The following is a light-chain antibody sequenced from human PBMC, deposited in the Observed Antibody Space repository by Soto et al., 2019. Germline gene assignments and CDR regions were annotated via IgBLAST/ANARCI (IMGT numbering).Light chain of an antibody. CDR1: QNIRSW. CDR3: QQYDSSST. J-gene: IGKJ4*02. V-gene: IGKV1-5*03. CDR2: KAS. Sequence: DIQMTQSPSTLSASVGDRVTITCRASQNIRSWLAWYQQKPGKAPRLLIYKASSLESGVPSRFSGSGSGTEFTPTISSLQPDDSATYYCQQYDSSSTFGGGTKVDIK.